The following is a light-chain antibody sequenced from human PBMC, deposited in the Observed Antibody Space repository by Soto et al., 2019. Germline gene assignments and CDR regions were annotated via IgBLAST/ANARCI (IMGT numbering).Light chain of an antibody. J-gene: IGKJ2*01. CDR1: QSISTY. CDR3: QQSYSTPYT. V-gene: IGKV1-39*01. CDR2: SAS. Sequence: DIQMTQSPSSLSASVGDRVTISCRASQSISTYLNWYQQKPGKAPKFLIYSASSLQSGVPSRFSGSGSGTDFTLTISSLQPEDFATYYCQQSYSTPYTFGQGNKLEIK.